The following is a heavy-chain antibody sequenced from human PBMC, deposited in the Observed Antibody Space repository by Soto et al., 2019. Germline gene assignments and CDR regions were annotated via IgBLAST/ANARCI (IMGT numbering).Heavy chain of an antibody. J-gene: IGHJ3*02. CDR2: IYWDDDK. Sequence: ESGPTLVNPTQTLTLTCTFSGFSLSTSGVGVGWIRQPPGKALEWLALIYWDDDKRYSPSLKSRLTITKDTSKNQVVLTMTNMDPVDTATYYCAHSPVVVVAATPGAFDIWGQGTMVTVSS. CDR3: AHSPVVVVAATPGAFDI. D-gene: IGHD2-15*01. V-gene: IGHV2-5*02. CDR1: GFSLSTSGVG.